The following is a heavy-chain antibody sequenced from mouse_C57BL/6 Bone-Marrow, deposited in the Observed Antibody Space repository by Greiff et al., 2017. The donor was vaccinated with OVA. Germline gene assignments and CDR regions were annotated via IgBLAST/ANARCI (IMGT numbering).Heavy chain of an antibody. Sequence: VQLQQSGAELARPGASVKLSCKASGYTFTSYGISWVKQRTGQGLEWIGEIYPRSGNTYYNEKFKGKATLTADKSSSTAYMELCSLTSEDSAVYVCAKRRGLTFYAMDYWGQGTSVTVSS. CDR1: GYTFTSYG. CDR2: IYPRSGNT. V-gene: IGHV1-81*01. J-gene: IGHJ4*01. D-gene: IGHD4-1*01. CDR3: AKRRGLTFYAMDY.